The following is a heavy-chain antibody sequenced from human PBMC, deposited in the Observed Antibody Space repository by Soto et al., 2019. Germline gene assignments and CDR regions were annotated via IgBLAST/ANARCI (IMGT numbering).Heavy chain of an antibody. V-gene: IGHV3-7*01. CDR2: IKQDGSGE. D-gene: IGHD3-10*01. CDR3: ARDRGPPRYLYYGMDV. J-gene: IGHJ6*02. CDR1: GFTFSTYW. Sequence: GGSLRLSCAASGFTFSTYWMSWVRQAPGKGLEWVGNIKQDGSGENYVDSVKGRFTISRDNANHSLYLQMNSLRAEDTAVYYCARDRGPPRYLYYGMDVWDQGTTVTVSS.